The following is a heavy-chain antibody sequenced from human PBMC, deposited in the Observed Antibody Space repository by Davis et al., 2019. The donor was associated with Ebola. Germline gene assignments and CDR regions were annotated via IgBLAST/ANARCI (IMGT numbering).Heavy chain of an antibody. V-gene: IGHV4-4*02. D-gene: IGHD2-8*01. CDR2: IYHSGST. CDR1: GGSISSSNW. CDR3: ATHPEDIVLMVYVGPDY. J-gene: IGHJ4*02. Sequence: PGGSLRLSCAVSGGSISSSNWWSWVRQPPGKGLEWIGEIYHSGSTYYNPSLKSRVTISVDTSKNQFSLKLSSVTAADTAVYYCATHPEDIVLMVYVGPDYWGQGTLVTVSS.